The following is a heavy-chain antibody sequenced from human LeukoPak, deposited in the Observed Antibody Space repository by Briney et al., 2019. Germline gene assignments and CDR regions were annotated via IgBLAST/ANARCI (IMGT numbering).Heavy chain of an antibody. D-gene: IGHD2-8*01. J-gene: IGHJ4*02. CDR2: IKQDGSEK. CDR3: AKDPDCTSGVCYTFFDY. Sequence: GGSLRLSCAASGFTFSSYWMSWVRQAPGKGLEWVANIKQDGSEKYYVDSVKGRFTISRDNAKNSLYLQMNSLRAEDTAVYYCAKDPDCTSGVCYTFFDYWGQGTLVTVSS. CDR1: GFTFSSYW. V-gene: IGHV3-7*01.